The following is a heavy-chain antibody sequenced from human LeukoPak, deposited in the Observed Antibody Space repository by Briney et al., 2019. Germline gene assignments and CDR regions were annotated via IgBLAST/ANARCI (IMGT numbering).Heavy chain of an antibody. CDR1: GFTFSSYW. Sequence: SGGALRLSCAASGFTFSSYWMSWVRQAPGKGLEWVANIKQDGSEKYDVDAVKGRFTISRDNAKNSLYLQMNSLRAEDTAVYYCARRGYCSSTSCYGSWFDPWGQGTLVTVSS. J-gene: IGHJ5*02. V-gene: IGHV3-7*03. CDR3: ARRGYCSSTSCYGSWFDP. D-gene: IGHD2-2*01. CDR2: IKQDGSEK.